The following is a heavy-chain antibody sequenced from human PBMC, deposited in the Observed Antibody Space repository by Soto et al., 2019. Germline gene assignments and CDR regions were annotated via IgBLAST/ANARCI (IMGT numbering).Heavy chain of an antibody. CDR3: ARATDILPSESHYYGMDV. Sequence: GGSLRLSCAASGFTFSSYAMHWVRQAPGKGLEWVAVISYDGSNKYYADSVKGRFTISRDNSKNTLYLQMNSLRAEDTAVYYCARATDILPSESHYYGMDVWGQGTTVTVSS. CDR1: GFTFSSYA. D-gene: IGHD3-9*01. CDR2: ISYDGSNK. J-gene: IGHJ6*02. V-gene: IGHV3-30-3*01.